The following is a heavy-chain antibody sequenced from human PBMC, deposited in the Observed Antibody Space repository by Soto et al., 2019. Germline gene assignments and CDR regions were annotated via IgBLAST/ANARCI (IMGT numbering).Heavy chain of an antibody. V-gene: IGHV4-4*07. D-gene: IGHD1-1*01. J-gene: IGHJ5*02. CDR1: GASISGFY. CDR2: IYATGTT. CDR3: VRDRTKTLRDWLDP. Sequence: APEKLSHTRTVSGASISGFYWSWIRKSAGKGLEWIGRIYATGTTDYNPSLKSRVMMSVETSKKQFSLKLRSVTAAETAVYYCVRDRTKTLRDWLDPSGLGISVTVS.